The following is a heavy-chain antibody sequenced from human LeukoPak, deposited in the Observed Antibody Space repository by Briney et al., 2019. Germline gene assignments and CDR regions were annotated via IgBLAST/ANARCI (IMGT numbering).Heavy chain of an antibody. CDR1: GFTFGSYS. CDR3: AREIYGDYGSDY. V-gene: IGHV3-21*01. Sequence: GGSLRLSCAASGFTFGSYSMNWVRQAPGKGLEWVSSISSSSSYIYYADSVKGRFTISRDDAKNSLYLQMNSLRAEDTAVYYCAREIYGDYGSDYWGQGTLVTVSS. J-gene: IGHJ4*02. CDR2: ISSSSSYI. D-gene: IGHD4-17*01.